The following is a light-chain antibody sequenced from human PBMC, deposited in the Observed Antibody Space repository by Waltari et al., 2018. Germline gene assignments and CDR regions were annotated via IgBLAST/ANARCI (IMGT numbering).Light chain of an antibody. V-gene: IGLV2-14*03. CDR2: DVS. CDR3: SSYTTSSTVV. CDR1: SSDIGAYDY. J-gene: IGLJ2*01. Sequence: QSALTQPASVSGSPGQSITISCTGASSDIGAYDYVSWYQQHPGKAPKLRIYDVSNRPSGVSNRVSGSKSGATASLTISGLQAGDEADYYCSSYTTSSTVVFGGGTKLTVL.